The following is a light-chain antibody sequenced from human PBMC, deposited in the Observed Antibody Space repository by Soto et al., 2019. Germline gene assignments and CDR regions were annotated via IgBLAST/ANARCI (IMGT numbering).Light chain of an antibody. CDR1: QSISSW. Sequence: DIQMTQSPSTLSASVGDRVTITCRASQSISSWLAWYQQKPGKARKLVIYKASSLESGVPSRFSGSGSGTEFTLTISSLQPDDFATYYCQQYNSYPYTFGQGTKLEIK. V-gene: IGKV1-5*03. CDR3: QQYNSYPYT. J-gene: IGKJ2*01. CDR2: KAS.